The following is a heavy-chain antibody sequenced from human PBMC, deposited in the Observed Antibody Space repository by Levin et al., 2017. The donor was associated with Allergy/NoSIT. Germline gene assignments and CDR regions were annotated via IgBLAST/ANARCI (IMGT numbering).Heavy chain of an antibody. CDR2: ISESGGNT. CDR1: GFTFNNYA. CDR3: AKVRYAYWYFDL. V-gene: IGHV3-23*01. Sequence: PGGSLRLSCAASGFTFNNYAMNWVRQAPGKGLEWVSSISESGGNTYYADSVKGRFTISRDNSKNTLYLQMNGLRAEDTAVYYCAKVRYAYWYFDLWGRGTLVTVSS. J-gene: IGHJ2*01. D-gene: IGHD5-12*01.